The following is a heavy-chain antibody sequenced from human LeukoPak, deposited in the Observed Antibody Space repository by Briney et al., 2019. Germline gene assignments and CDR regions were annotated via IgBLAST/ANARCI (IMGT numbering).Heavy chain of an antibody. J-gene: IGHJ4*02. CDR1: GGSISSSSYY. Sequence: PSETLSLTCTVSGGSISSSSYYWGWIRQPPGKGLEWIGSIYYSGSTYYNPSLKSRVTISVDTSKNQFSLKLSSVTAADTAVYYCARETSPGAQQPVFDYWGQGTLVTVSS. CDR3: ARETSPGAQQPVFDY. D-gene: IGHD6-13*01. CDR2: IYYSGST. V-gene: IGHV4-39*07.